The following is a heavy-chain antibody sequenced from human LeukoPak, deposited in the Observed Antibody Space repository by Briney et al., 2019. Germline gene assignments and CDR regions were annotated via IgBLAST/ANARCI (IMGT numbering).Heavy chain of an antibody. J-gene: IGHJ5*02. CDR2: IYTSGST. V-gene: IGHV4-38-2*02. CDR3: ARAQYYYDSSGYQNWFDP. D-gene: IGHD3-22*01. Sequence: RSSETLSLTCTVSGYSISSGYYWGWIRQPPGKGLEWIGRIYTSGSTNYNPSLKSRVTISVDTSKNQFSLKLSSVTAADTAVYYCARAQYYYDSSGYQNWFDPWGQGTLVTVSS. CDR1: GYSISSGYY.